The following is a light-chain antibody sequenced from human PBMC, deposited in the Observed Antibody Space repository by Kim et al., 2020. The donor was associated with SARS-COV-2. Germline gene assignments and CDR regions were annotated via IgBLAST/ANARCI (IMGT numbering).Light chain of an antibody. Sequence: EIVMTQSPATLSVSPGERATLSCRASQSVSSYLAWYQQKPGQAPRLLIYDASTRVTGIPARFSGSGSGTEFTLTISSLQSEDFAVYYCQQYNNWPPITFGQGTRLEIK. V-gene: IGKV3-15*01. CDR2: DAS. J-gene: IGKJ5*01. CDR1: QSVSSY. CDR3: QQYNNWPPIT.